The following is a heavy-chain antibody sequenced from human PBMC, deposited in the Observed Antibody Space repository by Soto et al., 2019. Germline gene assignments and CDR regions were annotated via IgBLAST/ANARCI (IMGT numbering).Heavy chain of an antibody. V-gene: IGHV4-39*01. CDR1: GGSISSSSYY. Sequence: PSETLSLTCTVSGGSISSSSYYWGWIRQPPGKGLEWIGSIYYSGSTYYNPSLKSRVTISVDTSKNQFSLKLSSVSAADTAVYYCASLTDILTGYPSIFDYWAQGTLVTVSS. CDR3: ASLTDILTGYPSIFDY. J-gene: IGHJ4*02. CDR2: IYYSGST. D-gene: IGHD3-9*01.